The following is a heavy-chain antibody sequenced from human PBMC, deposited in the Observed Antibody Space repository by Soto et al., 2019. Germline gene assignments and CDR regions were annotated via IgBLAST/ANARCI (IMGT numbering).Heavy chain of an antibody. CDR2: INPNSGGT. Sequence: ASVKVSCKASGYTFTGYYMHWVRQAPGQGLEWVGWINPNSGGTNYAQKFQGWVTMTRDTSISTAYMELSRLRSDDTAVYYCARDTSGMYSSSYAFLASYGMDVWGQGTKVTV. D-gene: IGHD6-6*01. CDR1: GYTFTGYY. CDR3: ARDTSGMYSSSYAFLASYGMDV. J-gene: IGHJ6*02. V-gene: IGHV1-2*04.